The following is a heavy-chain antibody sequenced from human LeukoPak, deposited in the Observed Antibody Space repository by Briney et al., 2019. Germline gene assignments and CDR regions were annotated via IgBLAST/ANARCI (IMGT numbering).Heavy chain of an antibody. D-gene: IGHD6-6*01. CDR1: GFTFSSYA. J-gene: IGHJ4*02. CDR2: ISGSGGST. CDR3: AKDPEVVPGNYFDY. V-gene: IGHV3-23*01. Sequence: GGSLRLSCAASGFTFSSYAMSWVRQAPGKGLEWVSAISGSGGSTYYADSVKGRFTISRDNSKNTLYLQMNSLRAEDTAVYYFAKDPEVVPGNYFDYWGQGTLVTVSS.